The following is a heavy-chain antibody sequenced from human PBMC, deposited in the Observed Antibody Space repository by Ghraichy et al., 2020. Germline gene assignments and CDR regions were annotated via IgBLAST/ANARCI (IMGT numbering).Heavy chain of an antibody. CDR1: GFNLGVYT. Sequence: GVSLRLSCATSGFNLGVYTMNWLRWAPNKGLQWVSSISSDSSRIYYTDSVRGRFTISRDNAMNSVFLQMDSLTVEDTAMYYCVRADGSGSFYYWGQGTQVSVSS. CDR3: VRADGSGSFYY. CDR2: ISSDSSRI. J-gene: IGHJ4*01. V-gene: IGHV3-21*01. D-gene: IGHD3-10*01.